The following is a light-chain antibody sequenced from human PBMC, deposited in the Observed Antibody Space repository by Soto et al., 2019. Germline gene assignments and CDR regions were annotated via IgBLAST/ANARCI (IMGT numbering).Light chain of an antibody. CDR3: QQYSTYPWT. CDR1: QTISTL. Sequence: DIQMTQSPSTLSASVGDRVTITCRASQTISTLLAWYQQRPGKAPNLLIYKASSLGSGVPSRFSGSGSGTEFTLTISSLQPDDFATYFCQQYSTYPWTFGQGTKVDIK. J-gene: IGKJ1*01. V-gene: IGKV1-5*03. CDR2: KAS.